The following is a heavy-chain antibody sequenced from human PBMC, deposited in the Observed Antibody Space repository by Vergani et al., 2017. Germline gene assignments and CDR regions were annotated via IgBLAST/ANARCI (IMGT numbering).Heavy chain of an antibody. Sequence: QVQLQESGPGLVKPSQTLSLTCTVSGGSISSGDYYWSWIRQPPVKGLEWIGYIYYSGSTYYNPSLKSRVTISVDTSRNQFSLKLSSVTAADTAVYYCARDRLAVAGSLPDYWGQGTLVTVSS. V-gene: IGHV4-30-4*01. CDR3: ARDRLAVAGSLPDY. D-gene: IGHD6-19*01. CDR2: IYYSGST. J-gene: IGHJ4*02. CDR1: GGSISSGDYY.